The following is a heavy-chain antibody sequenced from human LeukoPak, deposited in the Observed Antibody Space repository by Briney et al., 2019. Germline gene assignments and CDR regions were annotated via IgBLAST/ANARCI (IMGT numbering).Heavy chain of an antibody. CDR1: GFTFSSYA. J-gene: IGHJ6*03. CDR3: ARDYIVVVPAVYYYMDV. V-gene: IGHV3-30*01. Sequence: GGSLRLSCAASGFTFSSYAMHWVRQAPGKGLEWVAVISYDGSNKYYADSVKGRFTISRDNSKNTLYLQMNSLRAEDTAVYYRARDYIVVVPAVYYYMDVWGKGTTVTVSS. D-gene: IGHD2-2*01. CDR2: ISYDGSNK.